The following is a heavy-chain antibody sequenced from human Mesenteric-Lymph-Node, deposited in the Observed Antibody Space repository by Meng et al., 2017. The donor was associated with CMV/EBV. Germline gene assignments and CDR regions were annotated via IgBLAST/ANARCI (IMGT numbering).Heavy chain of an antibody. V-gene: IGHV3-69-1*02. CDR1: ASGFTFI. Sequence: GESLKISCAASASGFTFIMNWVRQAPGKGLEWVSSIDGGGTMYYADSVKGRFTISRDNAKDSLYLQMSSLRAEDTAVYYCAGLQLGYSYGYDYWGQGTLVTVSS. J-gene: IGHJ4*02. D-gene: IGHD5-18*01. CDR2: IDGGGTM. CDR3: AGLQLGYSYGYDY.